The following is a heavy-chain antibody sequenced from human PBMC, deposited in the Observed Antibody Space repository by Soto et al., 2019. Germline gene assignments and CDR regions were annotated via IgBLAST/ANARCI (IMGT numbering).Heavy chain of an antibody. CDR3: ARDKVTGLFDY. CDR2: MNHSGRT. Sequence: QVQLQQWGPGLLKPSETLSLTCAVYGGSFSGYYWTWIRQPPGTGLEWIGEMNHSGRTNYNPSLKSGVTISVDTSKNQFSLKLTSVTAADTDVYYCARDKVTGLFDYWGQGTLVTVSS. V-gene: IGHV4-34*01. CDR1: GGSFSGYY. D-gene: IGHD2-8*02. J-gene: IGHJ4*02.